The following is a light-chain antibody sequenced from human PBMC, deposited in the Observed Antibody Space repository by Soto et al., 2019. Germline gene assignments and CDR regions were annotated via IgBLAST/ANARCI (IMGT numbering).Light chain of an antibody. Sequence: IVLTQSPGTLSLSPWERAILSCRASQSLSSSFLAWYQQKPGQAPRLLIYSSSNRATGIPDRFSGGGSGTEFTLTISSLQSEDFAVYYCQQYNNWPPETFGQGTKVDIK. CDR3: QQYNNWPPET. J-gene: IGKJ1*01. CDR1: QSLSSS. V-gene: IGKV3D-15*01. CDR2: SSS.